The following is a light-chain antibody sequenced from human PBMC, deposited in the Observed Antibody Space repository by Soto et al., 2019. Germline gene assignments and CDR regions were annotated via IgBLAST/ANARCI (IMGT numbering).Light chain of an antibody. CDR2: KAS. CDR1: QSIGSW. CDR3: QQYNSYSWT. V-gene: IGKV1-5*03. Sequence: DIQMTQSPSTLSASLGDRVTITCRASQSIGSWLAWYQQKPGKAPKLLIYKASSLESGVPSRFSGSGSGTEFTLTISSLQPDDFATYYCQQYNSYSWTFGQGTKVDI. J-gene: IGKJ1*01.